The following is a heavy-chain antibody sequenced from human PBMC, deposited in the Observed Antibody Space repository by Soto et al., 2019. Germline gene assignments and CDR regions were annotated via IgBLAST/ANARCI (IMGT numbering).Heavy chain of an antibody. Sequence: SETLSLTCSVCGGSISSYYWSWIRQPPGKGLEWIGYIYYSGGTNYNPSLKSRVTISVDKSKNQFSLKLSSVTAADTAVYYCARVVSDYYGSGSYYKANTAGYYYYMDVWGKGTTVTVSS. CDR3: ARVVSDYYGSGSYYKANTAGYYYYMDV. J-gene: IGHJ6*03. V-gene: IGHV4-59*12. CDR1: GGSISSYY. D-gene: IGHD3-10*01. CDR2: IYYSGGT.